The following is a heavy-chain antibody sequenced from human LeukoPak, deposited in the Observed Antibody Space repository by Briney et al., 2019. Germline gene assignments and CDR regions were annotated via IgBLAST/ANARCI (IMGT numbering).Heavy chain of an antibody. V-gene: IGHV3-7*01. J-gene: IGHJ6*03. CDR2: IKQDGSEK. Sequence: GGSLRLSCAASGFTFSTYGMHWVRQAPGKGLEWVANIKQDGSEKYYVDSVKGRFTISRDNAKNSLYLQMNSLRAEDTAVYYCVRDGRVRGGYYMDVWGKGTTVTVSS. CDR3: VRDGRVRGGYYMDV. CDR1: GFTFSTYG. D-gene: IGHD3-10*01.